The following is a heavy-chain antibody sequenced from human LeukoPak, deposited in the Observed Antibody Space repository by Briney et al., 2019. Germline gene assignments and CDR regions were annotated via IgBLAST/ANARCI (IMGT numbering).Heavy chain of an antibody. CDR1: GFIFSSYW. V-gene: IGHV3-74*01. CDR2: INSDGSST. D-gene: IGHD4-17*01. CDR3: ARAGGSTVSHSDY. Sequence: GGSLRLSCAASGFIFSSYWMHWVRQAPGKGLVWVSRINSDGSSTSYADSVKGRFTISRDNAKNTLYLQMNSLRAEDTAVYYCARAGGSTVSHSDYWGQGTLVTVSS. J-gene: IGHJ4*02.